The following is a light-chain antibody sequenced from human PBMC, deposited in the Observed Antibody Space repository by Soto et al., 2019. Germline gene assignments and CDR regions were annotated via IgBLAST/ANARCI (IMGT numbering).Light chain of an antibody. CDR2: SYN. V-gene: IGLV1-44*01. J-gene: IGLJ3*02. CDR1: NSNIGTNT. CDR3: AAWDDSLSGQWV. Sequence: QSVLTQPPSVSGTPGQGVSISCSGSNSNIGTNTVNWYQHRPGTVPRLLIYSYNQRPSGVPDRFSASKSGTSASLAISRLRAEDEADYYCAAWDDSLSGQWVFGGGTKVTVL.